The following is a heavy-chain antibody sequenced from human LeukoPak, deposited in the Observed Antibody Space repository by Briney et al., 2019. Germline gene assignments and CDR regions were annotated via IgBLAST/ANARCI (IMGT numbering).Heavy chain of an antibody. CDR2: IYYSGST. CDR3: ARLQGELQWFDP. Sequence: PSETLSLTCTVSGGSISSGDYYWSWIRQPPGKGLEWIGYIYYSGSTYYNPSLKSRVTISVDTSKNQFSLKLSSVTAADTAVYYCARLQGELQWFDPWGQGTLVTVSS. D-gene: IGHD1-7*01. J-gene: IGHJ5*02. CDR1: GGSISSGDYY. V-gene: IGHV4-30-4*01.